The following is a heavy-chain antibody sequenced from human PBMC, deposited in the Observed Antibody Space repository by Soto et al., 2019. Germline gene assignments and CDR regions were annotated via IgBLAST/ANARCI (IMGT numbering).Heavy chain of an antibody. CDR3: ARGGSLYWYFDL. J-gene: IGHJ2*01. CDR1: GYTLTELS. CDR2: INAGNGNT. Sequence: ASVKVSCKVSGYTLTELSMHWVRQAPGQRLEWMGWINAGNGNTKYSQKFQGRVAITRYTSASTAYMELSSLRSEDTAVYYCARGGSLYWYFDLWGRGTLVTVSS. V-gene: IGHV1-3*01. D-gene: IGHD1-26*01.